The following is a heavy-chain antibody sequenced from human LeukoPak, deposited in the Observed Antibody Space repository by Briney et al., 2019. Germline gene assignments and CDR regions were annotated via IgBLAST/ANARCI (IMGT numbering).Heavy chain of an antibody. V-gene: IGHV4-39*01. CDR2: IYYSGST. Sequence: PSETLSLTCIVSGGSISNSHYYWGWIRQSPGKGLEWIGSIYYSGSTYYNLSLKSRVTISVDTSKNHFSLKLSSVTAADTAVYYCARHYSLNCCMDVWGQGPTVTVSS. CDR1: GGSISNSHYY. D-gene: IGHD1-20*01. CDR3: ARHYSLNCCMDV. J-gene: IGHJ6*02.